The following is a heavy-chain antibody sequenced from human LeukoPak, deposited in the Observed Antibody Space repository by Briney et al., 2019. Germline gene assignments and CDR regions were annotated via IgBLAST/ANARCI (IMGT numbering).Heavy chain of an antibody. V-gene: IGHV3-9*01. CDR2: ISWNSGSI. CDR1: GFTFDDYA. D-gene: IGHD2-2*01. J-gene: IGHJ5*02. Sequence: GGSLRLSCAASGFTFDDYAMHWVRQAPGKGLEWVSGISWNSGSIGYADSVKGRFTISRDNAKNSLYLQMNSLRAEDTALYYCAKDAQYQLLWSSRFDPWGQGTLVTVSS. CDR3: AKDAQYQLLWSSRFDP.